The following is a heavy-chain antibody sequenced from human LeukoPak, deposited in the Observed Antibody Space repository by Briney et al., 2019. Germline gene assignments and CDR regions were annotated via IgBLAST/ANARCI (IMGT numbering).Heavy chain of an antibody. Sequence: GGSLRLSCAASGFTFSSYSMNWVRQAPGKGLEWVSSISSSSYIYYADSVKGRFTISRDNAKNSLYLQMNSLRAEDTAVYYCARDSEYSISLYNWFDPWGQGTLVTVSS. D-gene: IGHD6-6*01. CDR2: ISSSSYI. CDR3: ARDSEYSISLYNWFDP. V-gene: IGHV3-21*01. J-gene: IGHJ5*02. CDR1: GFTFSSYS.